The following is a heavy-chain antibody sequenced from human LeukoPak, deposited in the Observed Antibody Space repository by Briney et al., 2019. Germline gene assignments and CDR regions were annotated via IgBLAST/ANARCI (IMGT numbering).Heavy chain of an antibody. V-gene: IGHV3-7*01. D-gene: IGHD6-13*01. J-gene: IGHJ4*02. Sequence: GGSLRLSCAASGFTFSSYWMSWVRQAPGKGLEWVANIKQDGSEKYYVDSVKGRFTISRDNAKNSLYLQMNSLRAEDTAVYYCARVETRAAAGSFDYWGQGTLVTVSS. CDR2: IKQDGSEK. CDR3: ARVETRAAAGSFDY. CDR1: GFTFSSYW.